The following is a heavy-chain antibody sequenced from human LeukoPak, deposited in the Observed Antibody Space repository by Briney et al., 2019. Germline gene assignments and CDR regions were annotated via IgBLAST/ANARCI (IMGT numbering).Heavy chain of an antibody. D-gene: IGHD6-19*01. CDR2: IYTSGST. CDR3: ARGSIAVAQPFAFDI. Sequence: SETLSLTCTVSGGSISSYYWSWIRQPAGKGLEWIGRIYTSGSTNYNPSLKSRVTMSVDTSKNQFSLKLSSVTAADTAVYYCARGSIAVAQPFAFDIWGQGTMVTVSS. CDR1: GGSISSYY. V-gene: IGHV4-4*07. J-gene: IGHJ3*02.